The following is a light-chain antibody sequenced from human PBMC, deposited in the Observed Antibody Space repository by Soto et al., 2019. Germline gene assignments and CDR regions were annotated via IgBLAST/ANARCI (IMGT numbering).Light chain of an antibody. CDR3: QEYSRSPRT. Sequence: EIVLTQSPGTLSLSPGERATLSCRASQSVSSVGSSYLAWYQQRPGLAPRLLIYGASRRATGIPDRFSGSGSGTGFTLTISRLEPEDFAVYYCQEYSRSPRTFGQGTKVEIK. J-gene: IGKJ1*01. CDR1: QSVSSVGSSY. V-gene: IGKV3-20*01. CDR2: GAS.